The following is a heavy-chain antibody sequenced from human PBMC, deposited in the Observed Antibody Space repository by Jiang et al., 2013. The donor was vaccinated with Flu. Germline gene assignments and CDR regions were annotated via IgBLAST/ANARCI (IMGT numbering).Heavy chain of an antibody. CDR3: ARTIPLYSSGCGPFDY. D-gene: IGHD6-19*01. V-gene: IGHV4-59*01. Sequence: GPGLVKPSETLSLTCTVSGGSISSYYWSWIRQPPGKGLEWIGYIYYSGSTNYNPSLKSRVTISVDTSKNQFSLKLSSVTAADTAVYYCARTIPLYSSGCGPFDYWGQGTLVTVSS. CDR1: GGSISSYY. CDR2: IYYSGST. J-gene: IGHJ4*02.